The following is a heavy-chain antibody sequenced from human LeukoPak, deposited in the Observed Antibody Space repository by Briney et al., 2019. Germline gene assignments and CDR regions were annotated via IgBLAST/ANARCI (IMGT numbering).Heavy chain of an antibody. V-gene: IGHV3-49*03. CDR1: GFTFGDYA. J-gene: IGHJ4*02. Sequence: GGSLRLSCTASGFTFGDYAMSWFRQAPGKGLEWVGFIRSKAYGGTTEYAASVKGRFTISRDDSKSIAYLQMNSLKTEDTAVYYCTRDRGTITDGYSYGWYWGQGTLVTVSS. CDR2: IRSKAYGGTT. CDR3: TRDRGTITDGYSYGWY. D-gene: IGHD5-18*01.